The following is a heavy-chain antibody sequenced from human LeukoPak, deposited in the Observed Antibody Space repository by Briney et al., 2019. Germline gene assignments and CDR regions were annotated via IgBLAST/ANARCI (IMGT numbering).Heavy chain of an antibody. Sequence: ASVKVSCKASGYTFTGYYMHWVRQAPGQGLEWMGWINPNSGGTNYAQKFQGRVTMTRDTSISTAYMELSRLRSDDTAVYYCARGDLAYYDSSGYYVTGDYWGQETLVTVSS. V-gene: IGHV1-2*02. J-gene: IGHJ4*02. CDR1: GYTFTGYY. D-gene: IGHD3-22*01. CDR2: INPNSGGT. CDR3: ARGDLAYYDSSGYYVTGDY.